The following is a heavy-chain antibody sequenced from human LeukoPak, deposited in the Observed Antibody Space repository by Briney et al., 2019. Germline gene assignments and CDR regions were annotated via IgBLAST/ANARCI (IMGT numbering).Heavy chain of an antibody. CDR2: IRSKALYGTS. CDR1: GFRFGGYA. J-gene: IGHJ4*02. CDR3: VRESVRDYYFDF. Sequence: PGGSLRLSCSGSGFRFGGYALSWVRQAPGKGLEWVGFIRSKALYGTSEYAASVEGRFAISRDDSHNIVYLQMNSLKTEDTAVYFCVRESVRDYYFDFWGQGTLVTVSS. D-gene: IGHD3-10*02. V-gene: IGHV3-49*04.